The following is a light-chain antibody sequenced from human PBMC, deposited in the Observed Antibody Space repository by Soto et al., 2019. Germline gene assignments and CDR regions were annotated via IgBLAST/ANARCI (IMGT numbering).Light chain of an antibody. Sequence: EIVLTQSPATLSLSPGERATLSCRASRSVRSYLAWYQQKPGQAPRLLIYDASNRAAGIPARFSGSESETDFTLTISNLEPEDFAVYCCQQRYAWPPITFGQGTRLEIK. CDR1: RSVRSY. V-gene: IGKV3-11*01. J-gene: IGKJ5*01. CDR2: DAS. CDR3: QQRYAWPPIT.